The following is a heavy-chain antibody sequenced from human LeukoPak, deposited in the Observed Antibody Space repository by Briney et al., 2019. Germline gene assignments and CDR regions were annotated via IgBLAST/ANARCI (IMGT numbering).Heavy chain of an antibody. CDR1: GGSISSSSSIC. D-gene: IGHD4-23*01. CDR2: IYDSGAI. J-gene: IGHJ4*02. V-gene: IGHV4-4*02. Sequence: PSETLSLTCAVSGGSISSSSSICWTWVRQPPGKGLEWIGEIYDSGAINYNPSLKSRVTMLLDKSKNQFSLKLNSVTAADTAVYYCARNGGNSDYDYWGQGTLVTVSA. CDR3: ARNGGNSDYDY.